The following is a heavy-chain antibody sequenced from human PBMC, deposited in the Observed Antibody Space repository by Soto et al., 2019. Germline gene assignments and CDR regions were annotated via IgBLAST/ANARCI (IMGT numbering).Heavy chain of an antibody. Sequence: GGSLRLSCAASGFTFSSYSMNWVRQAPGKGLEWVSYISSSSSTIYYADSVKGRFTISRDNAKNSLYLQMNSLRAEDTAVYYCARDVGYYAFGYWGQGTLVTVSS. CDR2: ISSSSSTI. CDR3: ARDVGYYAFGY. D-gene: IGHD3-10*01. J-gene: IGHJ4*02. V-gene: IGHV3-48*01. CDR1: GFTFSSYS.